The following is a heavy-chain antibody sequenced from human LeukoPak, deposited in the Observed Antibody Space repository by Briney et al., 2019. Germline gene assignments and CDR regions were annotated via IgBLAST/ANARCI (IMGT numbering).Heavy chain of an antibody. J-gene: IGHJ4*02. CDR2: ISGGGGST. D-gene: IGHD2-2*02. CDR3: ARGGRYCTTTNCYIGR. CDR1: GFIFSNYA. Sequence: GGSLRLSCAASGFIFSNYAMNWVRLAPGKGLEWVSGISGGGGSTSYADSVKGLFTISRDNSENTLYLQMNSLRAEDTAIYHCARGGRYCTTTNCYIGRWGQGTLVTVSS. V-gene: IGHV3-23*01.